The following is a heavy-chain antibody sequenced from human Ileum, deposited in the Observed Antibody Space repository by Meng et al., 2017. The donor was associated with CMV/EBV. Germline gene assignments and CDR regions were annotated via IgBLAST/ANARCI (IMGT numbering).Heavy chain of an antibody. CDR1: GFAFSSYW. CDR2: IKQDGSET. J-gene: IGHJ4*02. CDR3: ATLAVAGRYVDY. V-gene: IGHV3-7*01. D-gene: IGHD6-19*01. Sequence: GESLKISCAASGFAFSSYWMSWVRRAPGKGLEWVGNIKQDGSETYYVDSMKGRFTISRDNAKNSLYLQMNSLRAEVTAVYHCATLAVAGRYVDYWGQGTLVTVSS.